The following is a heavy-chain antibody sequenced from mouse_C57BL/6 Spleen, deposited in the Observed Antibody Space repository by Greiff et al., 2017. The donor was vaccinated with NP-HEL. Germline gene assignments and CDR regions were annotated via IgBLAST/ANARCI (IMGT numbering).Heavy chain of an antibody. D-gene: IGHD2-2*01. CDR2: ISDGGSYT. Sequence: EVQRVESGGGLVKPGGSLKLSCAASGFTFSSYAMSWVRQTPEKRLEWVATISDGGSYTYYPDNVKGRFTISRDNAKNNLYLQMSHLKSEDTAMYYCARGLIGRFAYWGQGTLVTVSA. CDR3: ARGLIGRFAY. J-gene: IGHJ3*01. CDR1: GFTFSSYA. V-gene: IGHV5-4*01.